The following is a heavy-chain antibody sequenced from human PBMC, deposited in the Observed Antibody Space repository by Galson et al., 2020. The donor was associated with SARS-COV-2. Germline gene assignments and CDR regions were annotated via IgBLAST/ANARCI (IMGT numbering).Heavy chain of an antibody. J-gene: IGHJ6*02. D-gene: IGHD6-13*01. CDR3: ARHEITPGYNSSPYYYGMDV. Sequence: HGESLKISCKGSGYSFTSYWINWVRQMPGKGLEWMGKIDPSDSYTNYSPSFQGHVTISADKSIFTAFLQWSSLKASDTAMYYCARHEITPGYNSSPYYYGMDVWGQGTTVTVSS. CDR2: IDPSDSYT. V-gene: IGHV5-10-1*01. CDR1: GYSFTSYW.